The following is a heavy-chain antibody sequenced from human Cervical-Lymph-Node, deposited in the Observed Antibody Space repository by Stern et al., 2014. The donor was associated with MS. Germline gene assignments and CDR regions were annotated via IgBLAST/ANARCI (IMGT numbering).Heavy chain of an antibody. Sequence: VQLLESEGGVVQPGRSLRLSCAASGFTFSSYGMHWVRQAPGKGLEWVAVVSNDGNTEDYADSVRGRFTISRDNSKNTLHLQMNRLRREDTALYYCAKLAVTTDLDYWGQGTLVTVSP. V-gene: IGHV3-30*18. CDR3: AKLAVTTDLDY. CDR2: VSNDGNTE. D-gene: IGHD6-19*01. CDR1: GFTFSSYG. J-gene: IGHJ4*02.